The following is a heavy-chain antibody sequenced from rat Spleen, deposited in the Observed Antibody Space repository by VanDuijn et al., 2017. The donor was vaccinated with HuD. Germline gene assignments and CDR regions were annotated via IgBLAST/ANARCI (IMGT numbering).Heavy chain of an antibody. CDR2: INSDGDNS. CDR1: GFTFNTYW. Sequence: EVLLKESGGGLVQPGRSVKLSCVASGFTFNTYWMYWTRQAPGKGLEWVSSINSDGDNSFYPDSVKGRFTISRDNAVNTVYLQMDSLRSEDTATYYCATDRSPSYYGYTYFDYWGQGVMVTVSS. J-gene: IGHJ2*01. V-gene: IGHV5-58*01. D-gene: IGHD1-7*01. CDR3: ATDRSPSYYGYTYFDY.